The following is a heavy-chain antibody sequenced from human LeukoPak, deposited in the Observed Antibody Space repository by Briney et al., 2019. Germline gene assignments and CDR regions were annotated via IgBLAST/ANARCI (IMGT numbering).Heavy chain of an antibody. D-gene: IGHD2-2*01. CDR2: ISSSSYI. V-gene: IGHV3-21*01. Sequence: GGSLRLSCAASGFTFSSYSMNWVRQAPGKGLEWVSSISSSSYIYYADSVKGRFTISRDNAKNSLYLQMNSLRAEDTAVYYCARDGLSSSGTKDYWGQGTLVTVSS. CDR3: ARDGLSSSGTKDY. J-gene: IGHJ4*02. CDR1: GFTFSSYS.